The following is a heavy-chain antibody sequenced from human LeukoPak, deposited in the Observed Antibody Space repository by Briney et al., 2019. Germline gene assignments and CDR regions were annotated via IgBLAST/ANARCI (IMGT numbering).Heavy chain of an antibody. D-gene: IGHD2-2*01. V-gene: IGHV1-8*01. CDR3: ARAPFRRTNQLQYYFDY. CDR1: GYTFTSYD. Sequence: ASVKVSCKASGYTFTSYDINWVRQATGQGLEWMGWMNPNSGNTGYAQKFQGRVTMTRSTSISTAYTELSSLRPEDTAVYYCARAPFRRTNQLQYYFDYWGRGTLVTVSS. J-gene: IGHJ4*02. CDR2: MNPNSGNT.